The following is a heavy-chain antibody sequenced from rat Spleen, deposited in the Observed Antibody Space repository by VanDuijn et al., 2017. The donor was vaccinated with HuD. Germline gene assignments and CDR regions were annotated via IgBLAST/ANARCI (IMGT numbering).Heavy chain of an antibody. CDR2: ITNTGGST. V-gene: IGHV5-31*01. CDR1: GFTFNNYW. D-gene: IGHD2-1*01. CDR3: VIGTRNTVPTYFDY. Sequence: EVQLVESGGGLVQPGRSLRLSCVASGFTFNNYWMTWIHQAPGKGLEWVASITNTGGSTYSPDSVKGRFTISRDNAKSNLFLQMDSLRSEDTATYYCVIGTRNTVPTYFDYWGQGVMLTVSS. J-gene: IGHJ2*01.